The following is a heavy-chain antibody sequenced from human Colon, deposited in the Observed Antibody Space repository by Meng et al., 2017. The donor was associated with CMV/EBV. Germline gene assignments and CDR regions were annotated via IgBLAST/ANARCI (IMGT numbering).Heavy chain of an antibody. CDR3: ARVYNYNNLFFYAMDV. D-gene: IGHD1-20*01. CDR1: GYTFSHYG. Sequence: ASVKVSCKTSGYTFSHYGITCVRQAPGQGLEWVGWITTYNGNTNYEQKFQGRVTMTTDTSTSTVYMELRNLRSDDSAVYYCARVYNYNNLFFYAMDVWGQGTTVTVSS. V-gene: IGHV1-18*01. J-gene: IGHJ6*02. CDR2: ITTYNGNT.